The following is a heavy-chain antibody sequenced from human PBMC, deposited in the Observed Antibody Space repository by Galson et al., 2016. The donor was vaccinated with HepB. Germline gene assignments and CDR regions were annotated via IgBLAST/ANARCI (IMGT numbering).Heavy chain of an antibody. V-gene: IGHV3-23*01. CDR1: GFTFSSYA. CDR2: ISGGATAT. D-gene: IGHD6-13*01. Sequence: SLRLSCAASGFTFSSYAMTWVRQAPGRGLEWVSGISGGATATYNADSVKGRFAISRDNSKNTLFLQMNNLRAEDTALYYCAKVTRPGISAPRYGMDVWGKGPRSPSPQ. J-gene: IGHJ6*01. CDR3: AKVTRPGISAPRYGMDV.